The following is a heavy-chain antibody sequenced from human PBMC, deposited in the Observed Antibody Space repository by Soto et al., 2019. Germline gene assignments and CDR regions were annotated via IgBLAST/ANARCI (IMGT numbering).Heavy chain of an antibody. Sequence: SETLSLTCTVSGASISSSNYYWGWIRQPPGRGLEWIGTMYYSGRTYYNPSLKSRVTTSVDTSKNQFSLKLSAVTATDTAVYYCARHGNTVTTGYYYGMDVWGQGTTVTVS. CDR3: ARHGNTVTTGYYYGMDV. J-gene: IGHJ6*02. CDR1: GASISSSNYY. CDR2: MYYSGRT. D-gene: IGHD4-17*01. V-gene: IGHV4-39*01.